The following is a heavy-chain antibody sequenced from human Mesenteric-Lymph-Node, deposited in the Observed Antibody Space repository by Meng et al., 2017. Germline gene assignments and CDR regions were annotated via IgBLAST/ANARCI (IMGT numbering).Heavy chain of an antibody. CDR1: GFTFDDYA. CDR3: AKDGMAAAGSSMDV. V-gene: IGHV3-43D*04. D-gene: IGHD6-13*01. J-gene: IGHJ6*02. CDR2: ISWDGGST. Sequence: GESLKISCAASGFTFDDYAMHWVRQAPGKGLEWVSLISWDGGSTYYADSVKGRFTISRDNSKNSLYLQMNSLRAEDTALYYCAKDGMAAAGSSMDVWGQGTMVTVSS.